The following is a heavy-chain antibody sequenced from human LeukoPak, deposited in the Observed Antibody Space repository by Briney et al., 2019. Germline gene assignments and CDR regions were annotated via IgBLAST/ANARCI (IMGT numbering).Heavy chain of an antibody. CDR1: GGSFSVYY. Sequence: TLSLTCAVYGGSFSVYYWSWIRQPPGKGLEWSGEINHSGSTNYNTPLKSRGTLSVHTSKNQFSLKLSSVTAADTAVYYCARVGYDSSAPADYWGQGTLVTVSS. J-gene: IGHJ4*02. CDR2: INHSGST. V-gene: IGHV4-34*01. D-gene: IGHD3-22*01. CDR3: ARVGYDSSAPADY.